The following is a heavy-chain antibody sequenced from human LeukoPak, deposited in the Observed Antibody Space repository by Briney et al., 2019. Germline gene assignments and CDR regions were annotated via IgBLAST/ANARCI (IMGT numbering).Heavy chain of an antibody. J-gene: IGHJ4*02. D-gene: IGHD6-19*01. CDR3: ARDEYSSGCYGY. CDR2: IIPIFGTA. Sequence: ASMKVSCKASGRTFSSYAIGWVRQAPGQGLEWMGGIIPIFGTANYAQKFQGRVTITTDESTSTAYMELSSLRSEDTAVYYCARDEYSSGCYGYWGQGTLVTVSS. CDR1: GRTFSSYA. V-gene: IGHV1-69*05.